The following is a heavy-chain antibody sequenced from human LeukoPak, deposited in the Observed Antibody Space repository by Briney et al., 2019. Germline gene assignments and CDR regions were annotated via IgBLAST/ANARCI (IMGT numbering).Heavy chain of an antibody. J-gene: IGHJ4*02. D-gene: IGHD4-17*01. V-gene: IGHV3-15*01. Sequence: GGSLRLSCAASGFTFSNAWMSWVRQAPGKGLEWVGRIKSKTDGGTTDYAAPVKGRFTISRDDSKNTPYLQMNSLKTEDTAVYYCTTDREDDYGDYGVYYWGQGTLVTVSS. CDR2: IKSKTDGGTT. CDR3: TTDREDDYGDYGVYY. CDR1: GFTFSNAW.